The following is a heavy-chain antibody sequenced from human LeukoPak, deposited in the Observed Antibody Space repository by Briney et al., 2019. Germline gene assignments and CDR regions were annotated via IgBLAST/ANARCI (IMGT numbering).Heavy chain of an antibody. Sequence: GGSLRLSCAASGFTFDGYAMHWVRQAPGKGLEWVSLISGDGGSTYYADSVKGRFTISRDNSKNSLYLQMNSLRTEDTALYYCAKERIRYSGYDSSYGMDVWGQGTTVTVSS. D-gene: IGHD5-12*01. CDR2: ISGDGGST. J-gene: IGHJ6*02. CDR1: GFTFDGYA. CDR3: AKERIRYSGYDSSYGMDV. V-gene: IGHV3-43*02.